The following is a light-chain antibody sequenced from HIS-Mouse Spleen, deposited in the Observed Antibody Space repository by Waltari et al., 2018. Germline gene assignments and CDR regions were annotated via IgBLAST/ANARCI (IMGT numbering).Light chain of an antibody. CDR2: DDS. CDR1: NIGSKS. J-gene: IGLJ1*01. CDR3: QVWDSSSDPSYV. V-gene: IGLV3-21*02. Sequence: SYVLTQPPSVSVAPGQTARITWGGNNIGSKSVHWYQQKPGQAPVLVVYDDSDRPSGSPERFSGSNSGNTATLTISRVEAGDEADYYCQVWDSSSDPSYVFGTGTKVTVL.